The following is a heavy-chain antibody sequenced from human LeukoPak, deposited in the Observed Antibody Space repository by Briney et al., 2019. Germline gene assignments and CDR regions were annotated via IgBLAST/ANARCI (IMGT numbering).Heavy chain of an antibody. V-gene: IGHV3-43D*03. J-gene: IGHJ6*02. Sequence: GGSLRLSCAASGFTFDDYAMHWVRQAPGKGLEWVSLISWDGGSTYYADSVKGRFTISRDNSKNSLYLQMNSLRAEDTALYYCAKDKQLPRSYYYYGMDVWGQGTTVTVSS. CDR3: AKDKQLPRSYYYYGMDV. D-gene: IGHD2-2*01. CDR2: ISWDGGST. CDR1: GFTFDDYA.